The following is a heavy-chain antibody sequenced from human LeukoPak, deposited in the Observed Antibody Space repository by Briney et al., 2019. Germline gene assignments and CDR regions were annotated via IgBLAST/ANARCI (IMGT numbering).Heavy chain of an antibody. D-gene: IGHD3-16*01. CDR2: IYYSGST. CDR1: GGSISSSSYY. V-gene: IGHV4-39*07. Sequence: SETLSLTCTVSGGSISSSSYYWGWIRQPPGKGLEWIGSIYYSGSTYYNPSLKSRVTISVDTSKNQFSLKLSSVTAADTAVYYCARLREGGSIDYWGQGTLVTVSS. CDR3: ARLREGGSIDY. J-gene: IGHJ4*02.